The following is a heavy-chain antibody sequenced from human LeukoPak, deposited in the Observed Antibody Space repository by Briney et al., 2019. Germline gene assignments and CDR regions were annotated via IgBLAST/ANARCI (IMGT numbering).Heavy chain of an antibody. D-gene: IGHD6-6*01. Sequence: SETLSLTRTVSGGSFSSYYWSWIRQPPGKGLEWNGYIYYSGSTNYNPSLKSRVTISVDTSKNQFSLKLSSVTAADTAVYYCARARSSSLLKYNWFDPWGQGTLVTVSS. CDR2: IYYSGST. V-gene: IGHV4-59*01. J-gene: IGHJ5*02. CDR1: GGSFSSYY. CDR3: ARARSSSLLKYNWFDP.